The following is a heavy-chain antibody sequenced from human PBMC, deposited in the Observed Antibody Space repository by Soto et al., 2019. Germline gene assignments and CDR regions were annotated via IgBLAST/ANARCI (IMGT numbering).Heavy chain of an antibody. CDR3: ARTVGSGSPDFDY. D-gene: IGHD3-10*01. Sequence: SETLSLTCSVSGASITSDGYYWSWIRQFPGKGLEWIGHIYYSGNSYYNLSLGSRLLISVDTSKNQFSLKLSSVTAADTAVYYCARTVGSGSPDFDYWGQGILVTVSS. J-gene: IGHJ4*02. V-gene: IGHV4-31*03. CDR1: GASITSDGYY. CDR2: IYYSGNS.